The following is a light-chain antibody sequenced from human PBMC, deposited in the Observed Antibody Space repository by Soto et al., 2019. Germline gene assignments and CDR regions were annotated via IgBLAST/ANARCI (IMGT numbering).Light chain of an antibody. CDR1: KLGDKY. J-gene: IGLJ2*01. V-gene: IGLV3-1*01. CDR2: QDI. CDR3: QAWHSSAVV. Sequence: SYELTQPPSLSVSQGQPASITCSGDKLGDKYACWYQQKPGQSPVLVIYQDIKRPSGIPERFSGSNSGNTATLTISGTQAMDEADYYCQAWHSSAVVFGGGTKPTVL.